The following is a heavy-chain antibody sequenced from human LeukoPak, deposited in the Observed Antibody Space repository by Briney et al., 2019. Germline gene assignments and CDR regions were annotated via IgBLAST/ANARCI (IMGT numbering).Heavy chain of an antibody. J-gene: IGHJ4*02. CDR1: GFTFSSYS. V-gene: IGHV3-23*01. Sequence: PGGSLRLSCAASGFTFSSYSMNWVRQAPGKGLEWVSAISGSGGGTYYADSVKGRFTISRDNSKNTLYLQMNSLRAEDTAVYYCAKALSGNLDDFDYWGQGTLVTVSS. CDR3: AKALSGNLDDFDY. CDR2: ISGSGGGT. D-gene: IGHD1-26*01.